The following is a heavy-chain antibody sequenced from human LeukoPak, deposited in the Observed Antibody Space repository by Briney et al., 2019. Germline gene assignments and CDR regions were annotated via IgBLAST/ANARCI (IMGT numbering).Heavy chain of an antibody. Sequence: ASVKVSCKASGYTFTSYGISWVRQAPGQGLEWIGWISAYNGNTNYAQKLQGRVTMTTDTSTSTAYMELRSLRSDDTAVYYCARDRRRYCSSTSCYGDPGYFDYWGQGTLVTVSS. V-gene: IGHV1-18*01. D-gene: IGHD2-2*01. CDR1: GYTFTSYG. CDR3: ARDRRRYCSSTSCYGDPGYFDY. J-gene: IGHJ4*02. CDR2: ISAYNGNT.